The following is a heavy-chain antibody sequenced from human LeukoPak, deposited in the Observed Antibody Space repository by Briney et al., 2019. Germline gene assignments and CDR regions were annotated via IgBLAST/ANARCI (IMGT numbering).Heavy chain of an antibody. V-gene: IGHV3-30*03. CDR2: ISYDGNVK. J-gene: IGHJ4*02. CDR3: ARDLSEKYSTDY. Sequence: PGGSLRLSCAASGFTFSTYTINWVRQAPGKGLEWVAFISYDGNVKYYADSVKGRFTISRDNSRNTLDLQMNSLRPEDTAIYYCARDLSEKYSTDYWGQGTLVTVSS. CDR1: GFTFSTYT. D-gene: IGHD1-26*01.